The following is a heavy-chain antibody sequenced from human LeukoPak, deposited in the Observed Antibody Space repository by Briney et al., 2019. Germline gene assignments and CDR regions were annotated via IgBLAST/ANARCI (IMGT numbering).Heavy chain of an antibody. V-gene: IGHV3-23*01. J-gene: IGHJ4*02. D-gene: IGHD3-10*01. CDR1: GFTFSSYA. CDR2: ISGSGGST. Sequence: GGSLRLSCAASGFTFSSYAMSWVRQAPGKGLEWVSAISGSGGSTYYADSVKGRITISRDNSKNTVFLQMNSLRAEDTALYYCAKGRGPGADFDYWGQGTLVTVSS. CDR3: AKGRGPGADFDY.